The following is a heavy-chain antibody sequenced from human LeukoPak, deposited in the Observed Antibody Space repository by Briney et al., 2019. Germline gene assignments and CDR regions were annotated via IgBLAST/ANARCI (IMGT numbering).Heavy chain of an antibody. CDR2: ISWNSGSI. J-gene: IGHJ3*02. CDR3: AKARGSSGWYLAFDI. Sequence: PGGSLRLSCAASGFTFDDYAMHWVRQAPGKGLEWVSGISWNSGSIGYADSEKGRFTISRDNAKNSLYLQMNSLRAEDTALYYCAKARGSSGWYLAFDIWGQGTMVTVSS. V-gene: IGHV3-9*01. D-gene: IGHD6-19*01. CDR1: GFTFDDYA.